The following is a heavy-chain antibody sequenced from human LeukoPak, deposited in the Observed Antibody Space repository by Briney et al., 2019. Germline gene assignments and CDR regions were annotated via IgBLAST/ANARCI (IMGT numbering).Heavy chain of an antibody. D-gene: IGHD7-27*01. V-gene: IGHV1-2*02. J-gene: IGHJ4*02. CDR3: ARVWGFRTPFDY. Sequence: GASVKVSCKASGYTFTDYSMHWVRQGPGQGLEWVGWINPYNGGTNYAQKFQGRVTMTRDTSISTAYMELSRLRFDDTAVYYCARVWGFRTPFDYWGQGTLVTVSS. CDR1: GYTFTDYS. CDR2: INPYNGGT.